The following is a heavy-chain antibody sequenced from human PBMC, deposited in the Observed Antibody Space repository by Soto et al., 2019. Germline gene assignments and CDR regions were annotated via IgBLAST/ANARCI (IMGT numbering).Heavy chain of an antibody. D-gene: IGHD6-13*01. CDR1: GGSISSSNW. J-gene: IGHJ3*02. CDR2: IYHSGST. Sequence: PSETLSLTCAVSGGSISSSNWWSWVRQPPGKGLEWIGEIYHSGSTNYNPSLKSRVTISVDKSKNQFSLKLSSVTAADTAVYYCASGSHLYSSSWYYAFDIWGQGTMVTVSS. CDR3: ASGSHLYSSSWYYAFDI. V-gene: IGHV4-4*02.